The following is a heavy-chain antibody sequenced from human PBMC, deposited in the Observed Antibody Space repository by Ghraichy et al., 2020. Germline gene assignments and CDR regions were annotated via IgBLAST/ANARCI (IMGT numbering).Heavy chain of an antibody. J-gene: IGHJ5*02. CDR2: IYWDDDK. V-gene: IGHV2-5*02. CDR3: APRAYYDLWSGYHPQSYQWCDP. D-gene: IGHD3-3*01. CDR1: GFSLNTRGVG. Sequence: SGPTLVKPTQTLTLTCSFSGFSLNTRGVGVGWIRQPPGKALEWLALIYWDDDKRYSPSLKTRLNITKDTSKNQVVLTITNMNPMDTATYFCAPRAYYDLWSGYHPQSYQWCDPWGPGILVNGSS.